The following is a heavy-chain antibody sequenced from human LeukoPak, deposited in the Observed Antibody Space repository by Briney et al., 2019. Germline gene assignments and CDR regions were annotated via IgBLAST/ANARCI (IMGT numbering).Heavy chain of an antibody. Sequence: GGSLRLSCAASGFTFSSYGMNWVRQAPGKGLEWVSYISSSSSTIYYADSVKGRFTISRDNAKNSLYLQMNSLRAEDTAVYYCATSKYSGYENYWGQGTLVTVSS. J-gene: IGHJ4*02. D-gene: IGHD5-12*01. CDR3: ATSKYSGYENY. CDR2: ISSSSSTI. V-gene: IGHV3-48*04. CDR1: GFTFSSYG.